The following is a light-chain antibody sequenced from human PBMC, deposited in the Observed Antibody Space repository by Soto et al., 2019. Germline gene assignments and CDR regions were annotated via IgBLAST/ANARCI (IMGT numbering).Light chain of an antibody. CDR2: GAL. Sequence: EIVLTQSPATLSVSPGERATLSCRASQSVSSNLAWYQQKPGQAPRLLIYGALTRATGIPARFSGSGSGTEFTLTISSLQSEDFAVYYCQQYNNWPPVTFGQGTRLEIK. V-gene: IGKV3-15*01. CDR3: QQYNNWPPVT. J-gene: IGKJ5*01. CDR1: QSVSSN.